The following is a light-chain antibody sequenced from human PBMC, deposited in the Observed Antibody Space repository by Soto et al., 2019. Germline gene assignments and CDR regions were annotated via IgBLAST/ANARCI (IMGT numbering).Light chain of an antibody. CDR2: KVS. CDR3: MQGTHWPWT. Sequence: DVVMTQSPLSLPVTLGQPASISCRSSQSPLYSDGNTYLSLFQQRPGQSPRRLIYKVSNRDSGVPDRFSGSGSGTDFTLKISRLEAEDVGVYYCMQGTHWPWTFGQGTKVEIK. J-gene: IGKJ1*01. V-gene: IGKV2-30*01. CDR1: QSPLYSDGNTY.